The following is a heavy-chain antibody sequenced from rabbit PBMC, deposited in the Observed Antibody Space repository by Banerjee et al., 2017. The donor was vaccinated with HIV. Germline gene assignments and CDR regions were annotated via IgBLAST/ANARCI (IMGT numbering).Heavy chain of an antibody. J-gene: IGHJ3*01. CDR2: INSSTGNT. V-gene: IGHV1S45*01. Sequence: QEQLEESGGDLVKPEGSLTITCTASGFSFSNKYVMCWVRQAPGKGLEWIGCINSSTGNTVYATWAKGRFTISKASWTTVTLQMTSLTAADTATYFCARDKPNNGWNFGLWGQGTLVTVS. D-gene: IGHD6-1*01. CDR1: GFSFSNKYV. CDR3: ARDKPNNGWNFGL.